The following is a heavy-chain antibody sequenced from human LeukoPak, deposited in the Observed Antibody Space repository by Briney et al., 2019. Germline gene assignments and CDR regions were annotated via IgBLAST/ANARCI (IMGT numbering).Heavy chain of an antibody. J-gene: IGHJ6*02. CDR1: GFTFSSYS. Sequence: GGSLRLSCAASGFTFSSYSMNWVRQAPGKGLGWVSYISSSSSTIYYADSVKGRFTISRDNAKNSLYLQMNSLRAEDTAVYYCARYSYSNYFRGYYGMDVWGQGTTVTVSS. CDR2: ISSSSSTI. CDR3: ARYSYSNYFRGYYGMDV. D-gene: IGHD4-11*01. V-gene: IGHV3-48*01.